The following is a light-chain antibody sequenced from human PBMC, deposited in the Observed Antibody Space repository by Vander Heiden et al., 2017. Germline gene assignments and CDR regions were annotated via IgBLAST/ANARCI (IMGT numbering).Light chain of an antibody. Sequence: QSVLTIPPPASGTVAQGVTISCSGSISNIGVNLVYWYQQFPGTAPKLLIYSDNQRPSGVPDRFSGSKSGPSASLAISGLRSEDEADYYCATWDNSLSGRGIFGGGTKLTVV. CDR2: SDN. V-gene: IGLV1-47*02. CDR1: ISNIGVNL. CDR3: ATWDNSLSGRGI. J-gene: IGLJ2*01.